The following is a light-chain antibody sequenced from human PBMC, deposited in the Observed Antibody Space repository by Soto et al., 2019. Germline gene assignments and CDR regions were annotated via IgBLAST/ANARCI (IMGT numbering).Light chain of an antibody. V-gene: IGLV1-51*01. CDR1: SSNIGNNF. J-gene: IGLJ3*02. Sequence: QSVLTQPPSVSAAPGQRVTISCSGSSSNIGNNFVSWYQQLPGTAPKLLIYDNSNRPSGIPDRFSGSKSGTSATLGITGLQTGDEADYYCGTWDSSLSGAVFGGGTKLTVL. CDR3: GTWDSSLSGAV. CDR2: DNS.